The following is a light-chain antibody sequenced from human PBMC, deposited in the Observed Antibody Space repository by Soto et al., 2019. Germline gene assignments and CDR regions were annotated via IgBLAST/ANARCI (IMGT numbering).Light chain of an antibody. V-gene: IGLV2-8*01. CDR2: EVS. J-gene: IGLJ2*01. CDR3: TSYAGSNIPVV. CDR1: SSDVGGYNF. Sequence: QSALTQPPSASGSPGQSVTISCTGTSSDVGGYNFVSWYQQHPGKAPKLMIYEVSERPSGVPDRFSGSKSGNTASLTVSGLQADDEADYYCTSYAGSNIPVVFGAGTKLTVL.